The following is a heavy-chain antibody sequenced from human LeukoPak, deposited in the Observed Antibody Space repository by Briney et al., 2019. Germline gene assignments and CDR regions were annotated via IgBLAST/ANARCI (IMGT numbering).Heavy chain of an antibody. D-gene: IGHD3-16*01. CDR1: GFTFSSYA. Sequence: GGSLRLSCAASGFTFSSYAMHWVRQAPGKGLEWVSGINWNGGSTGYADSVKGRFTISRDNAKNSLYLQMNSLRAEDTAVYYCARWGYSIDAFDIWGQGTMVTVSS. J-gene: IGHJ3*02. CDR3: ARWGYSIDAFDI. V-gene: IGHV3-20*04. CDR2: INWNGGST.